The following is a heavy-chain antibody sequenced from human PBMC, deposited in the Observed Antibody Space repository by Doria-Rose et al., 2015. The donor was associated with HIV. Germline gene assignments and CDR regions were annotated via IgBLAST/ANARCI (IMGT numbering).Heavy chain of an antibody. CDR2: LFSDDER. Sequence: QVTLKESGPVLVKPTETLTLTCTVSGVSLSSPGMGVSWIRQPPGKALEWLANLFSDDERSYKTSLKSRLTVSRSTSKSQVVLTMTDMDPVDTATYYCARIKSSRWYHKYYFGFWGQGTLVIVSA. CDR1: GVSLSSPGMG. V-gene: IGHV2-26*01. D-gene: IGHD6-13*01. J-gene: IGHJ4*02. CDR3: ARIKSSRWYHKYYFGF.